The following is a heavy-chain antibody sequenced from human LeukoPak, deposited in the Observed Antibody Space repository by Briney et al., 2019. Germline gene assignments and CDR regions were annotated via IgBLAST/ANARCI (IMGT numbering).Heavy chain of an antibody. CDR1: GGSISSGGYS. CDR3: ARNRIDHYGSGSYYPNDAFDI. CDR2: IYHSGST. J-gene: IGHJ3*02. Sequence: KASETLSLTCAVSGGSISSGGYSWSWIRQPPGKGLEWIGYIYHSGSTYYNPSLKSRVTISVDRSKNQFSLKLSSVTAADTAVYYCARNRIDHYGSGSYYPNDAFDIWGQGTMVTVSS. V-gene: IGHV4-30-2*01. D-gene: IGHD3-10*01.